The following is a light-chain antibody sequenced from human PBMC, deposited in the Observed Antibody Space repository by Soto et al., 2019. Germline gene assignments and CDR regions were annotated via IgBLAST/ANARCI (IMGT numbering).Light chain of an antibody. CDR3: CSYAGSNTWV. J-gene: IGLJ3*02. Sequence: QSALTQPRSVSGSPGQSVTFSCTTSRSDLGGFNYLSWFQHHPGEAPKLMIYDVTKRPSGVPDRFSGSKSGNTASLTISNLQADDEADYYCCSYAGSNTWVFGGGTQLTVL. V-gene: IGLV2-11*01. CDR2: DVT. CDR1: RSDLGGFNY.